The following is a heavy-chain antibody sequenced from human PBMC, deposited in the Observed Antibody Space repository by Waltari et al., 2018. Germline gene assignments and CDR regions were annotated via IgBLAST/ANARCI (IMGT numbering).Heavy chain of an antibody. V-gene: IGHV4-39*02. Sequence: HLQLPDSVPCLVTPSETLSLTCPVSGDSINSGSYYWGGILQPPGKGLEWIGSFYHLWSISSDGRTYQNPSLKGRVTISLDTSKNQFSLTLDSVTAADTAVYYCARDEEFFRHWGPGTLVTVSS. CDR3: ARDEEFFRH. J-gene: IGHJ1*01. CDR2: FYHLWSISSDGRT. CDR1: GDSINSGSYY.